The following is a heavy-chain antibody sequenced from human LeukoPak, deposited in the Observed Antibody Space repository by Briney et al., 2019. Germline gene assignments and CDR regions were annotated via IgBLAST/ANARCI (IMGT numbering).Heavy chain of an antibody. CDR1: GFTFSSYA. CDR2: ISDSGGST. D-gene: IGHD6-13*01. V-gene: IGHV3-23*01. CDR3: ARAGDSSSWFSSNNWFDP. Sequence: GGSLRLSCAVSGFTFSSYAMSWVRQAPGKGLEWVSTISDSGGSTYYADSVKGRFTISRDNSKNTLFLQMNSLRAEDTAVYYCARAGDSSSWFSSNNWFDPWGQGTLVTVSS. J-gene: IGHJ5*02.